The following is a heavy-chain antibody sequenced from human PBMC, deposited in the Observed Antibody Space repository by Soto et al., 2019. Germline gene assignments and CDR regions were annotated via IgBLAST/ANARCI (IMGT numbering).Heavy chain of an antibody. CDR2: ITTSSAYI. Sequence: EVQLVESGGGLVKPGGSLRLSFASSGFTFNTYDINWVRQAPGKGLEWVSSITTSSAYIYYADSLQGRITTSRDNDQKSLFLQMNSLRAEETAVYYCVRSGTARLLRHSWFDTWGQGTMVTVSS. D-gene: IGHD2-21*01. CDR1: GFTFNTYD. V-gene: IGHV3-21*04. CDR3: VRSGTARLLRHSWFDT. J-gene: IGHJ5*02.